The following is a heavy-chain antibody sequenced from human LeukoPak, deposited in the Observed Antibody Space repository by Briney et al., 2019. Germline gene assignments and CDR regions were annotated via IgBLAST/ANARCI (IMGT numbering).Heavy chain of an antibody. CDR2: IYYSGST. D-gene: IGHD6-13*01. V-gene: IGHV4-59*11. J-gene: IGHJ4*02. CDR1: GDSMENHY. CDR3: ARSIAAAGPVASDY. Sequence: SETLSLTCNVSGDSMENHYWSWIRQPPGKGLEWIGYIYYSGSTNYNPSLKSRVTISVDTSKNQFSLKLSSVTAADTAVYYCARSIAAAGPVASDYWGQGTLVTVSS.